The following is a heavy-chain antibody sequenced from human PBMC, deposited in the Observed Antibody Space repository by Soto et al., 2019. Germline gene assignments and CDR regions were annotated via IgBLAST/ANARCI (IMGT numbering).Heavy chain of an antibody. CDR3: AKALRFLEWLLYRVGDMGYYYYGMDV. CDR1: GFTFSSYA. V-gene: IGHV3-23*01. Sequence: PGGSLRLSCAASGFTFSSYAMSWVRQAPGKGLEWVSAISGSGGSTYYADSVKGRFTISRDNSKNTLYLQMNSLRAEDTAVYYCAKALRFLEWLLYRVGDMGYYYYGMDVWGQGTTVTVSS. D-gene: IGHD3-3*01. CDR2: ISGSGGST. J-gene: IGHJ6*02.